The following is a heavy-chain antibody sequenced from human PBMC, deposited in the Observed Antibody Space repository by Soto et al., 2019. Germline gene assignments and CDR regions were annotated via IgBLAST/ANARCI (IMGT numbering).Heavy chain of an antibody. V-gene: IGHV3-30*18. CDR1: GFTFSSYG. J-gene: IGHJ6*02. CDR2: ISYDGSNK. D-gene: IGHD6-6*01. Sequence: QVQLVESGGGVVQPERSLRLSCAASGFTFSSYGMHWVRQAPGKGLEWVAVISYDGSNKYYADSVKGRFTISRDNSKNTLYLQMNSLRAEDTAVYYCAKSTYSSSSDYYYYYGMDVWGQGTTVTVSS. CDR3: AKSTYSSSSDYYYYYGMDV.